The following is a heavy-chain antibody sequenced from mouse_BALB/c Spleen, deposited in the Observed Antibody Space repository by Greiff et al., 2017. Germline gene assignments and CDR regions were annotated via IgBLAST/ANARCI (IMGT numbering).Heavy chain of an antibody. CDR2: ISSGGGST. CDR3: ARHYYAMDY. V-gene: IGHV5-12-1*01. Sequence: EVQGVESGGGLVKPGGSLKLSCAASGFAFSSYDMSWVPQTPEKRLEWVAYISSGGGSTYYPDTVKGRFTISRDNAKNTLYLQMSSLKSEDTAMYYCARHYYAMDYWGQGTSVTVSS. J-gene: IGHJ4*01. CDR1: GFAFSSYD.